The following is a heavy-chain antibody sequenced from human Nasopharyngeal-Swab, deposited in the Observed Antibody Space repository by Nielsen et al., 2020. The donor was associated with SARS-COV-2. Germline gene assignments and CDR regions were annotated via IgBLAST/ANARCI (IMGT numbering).Heavy chain of an antibody. CDR2: ISYDGSNK. J-gene: IGHJ5*02. CDR1: GFTFSSYG. CDR3: AKDPGYNP. Sequence: SCAASGFTFSSYGMHWVRQAPGKGLEWVAVISYDGSNKYYADSVKGRFTISRDNSKNTLYLQMNSLRAEDTAVYYCAKDPGYNPWGQGTLVTVSS. V-gene: IGHV3-30*18. D-gene: IGHD5-24*01.